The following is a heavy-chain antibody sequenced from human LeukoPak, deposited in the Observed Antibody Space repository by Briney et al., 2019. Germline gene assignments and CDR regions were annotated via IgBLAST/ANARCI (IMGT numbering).Heavy chain of an antibody. Sequence: SETLSLTCTVSGGSISSYYWSWIRQPAGKGLEWIGRIYTTGSTNYNPSLKSRVTISVDTSKNQFSLKLRFVTAADTAVYYCARDRLASFDFWGHGTLVTVSS. CDR2: IYTTGST. CDR1: GGSISSYY. D-gene: IGHD3-3*02. CDR3: ARDRLASFDF. V-gene: IGHV4-4*07. J-gene: IGHJ4*01.